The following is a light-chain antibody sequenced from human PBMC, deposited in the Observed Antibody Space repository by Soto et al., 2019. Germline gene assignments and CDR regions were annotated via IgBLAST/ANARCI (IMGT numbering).Light chain of an antibody. CDR2: SNN. V-gene: IGLV1-44*01. J-gene: IGLJ1*01. CDR3: AAWANSLSEYV. CDR1: SSNIGRNT. Sequence: QAVVTQPPSASETPGQRVTISCCGSSSNIGRNTVNWYQQLPGTAPKLVIYSNNQRPSGVPDRFSGSKSGTSGSLAISGLQSEDEADYYCAAWANSLSEYVFGTGTKLTVL.